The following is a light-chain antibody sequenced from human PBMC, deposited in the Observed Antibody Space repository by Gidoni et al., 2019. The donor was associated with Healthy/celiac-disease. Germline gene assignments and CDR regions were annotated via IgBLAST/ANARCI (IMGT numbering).Light chain of an antibody. V-gene: IGLV3-21*02. CDR3: QVWDSSIDHVV. Sequence: SYVLTHPPSVSVAPGQTARITCGGNNIGSKRVNWYQQKPGQAPVLVVYDDSDRPSGIPERFSGSNSGNTATLTISRVEAGDEPDYYCQVWDSSIDHVVFGGGTKLTVL. CDR1: NIGSKR. J-gene: IGLJ2*01. CDR2: DDS.